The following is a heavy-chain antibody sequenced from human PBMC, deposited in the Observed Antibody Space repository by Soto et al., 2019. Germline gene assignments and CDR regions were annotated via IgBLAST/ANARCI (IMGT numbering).Heavy chain of an antibody. D-gene: IGHD6-19*01. CDR1: GFSLSTSGMC. Sequence: SGPTLVNPTQTLTLTCTFSGFSLSTSGMCVSWIRQPPGKALEWLALIDWDDDKYYSTSLKTRLTISKDTSKNQVVLTMTNMDPVDTATYYCARMPIAVAGKSYVPWVYYGMDVWGQGTTVTVSS. V-gene: IGHV2-70*01. CDR2: IDWDDDK. CDR3: ARMPIAVAGKSYVPWVYYGMDV. J-gene: IGHJ6*02.